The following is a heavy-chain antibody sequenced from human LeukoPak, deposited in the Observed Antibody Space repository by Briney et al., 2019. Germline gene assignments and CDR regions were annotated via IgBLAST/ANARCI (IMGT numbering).Heavy chain of an antibody. CDR2: INHSGST. CDR1: GGSFSGYY. CDR3: ARVEAVAGPWDAFDI. Sequence: SETLPLTCAVYGGSFSGYYWSWIRQPPGKGLEWIGEINHSGSTNYNPSLKSRVTISVDTSKNQFSLKLSSVTAADTAVYHCARVEAVAGPWDAFDIWGQGTMVTVSS. V-gene: IGHV4-34*01. J-gene: IGHJ3*02. D-gene: IGHD6-19*01.